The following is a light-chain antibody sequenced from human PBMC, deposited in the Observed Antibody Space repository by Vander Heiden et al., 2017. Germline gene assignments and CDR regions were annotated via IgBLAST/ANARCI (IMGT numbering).Light chain of an antibody. CDR2: SNN. CDR1: SSNIGRNS. Sequence: QSVLTQPPSASGTPGQRVTISCSGSSSNIGRNSVNWYRQLPGTAPKLLIYSNNQRHSGVPDRFSGSKSGTSASLAVSGLQAGDEANYYCAAWDDSLDGVVFGGGTKLTVL. CDR3: AAWDDSLDGVV. V-gene: IGLV1-44*01. J-gene: IGLJ3*02.